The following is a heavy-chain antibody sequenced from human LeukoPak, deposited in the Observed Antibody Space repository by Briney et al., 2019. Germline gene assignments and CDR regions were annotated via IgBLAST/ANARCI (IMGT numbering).Heavy chain of an antibody. D-gene: IGHD4-17*01. J-gene: IGHJ4*02. CDR3: ARDMTTVTTIDY. CDR1: GFTFSSYS. CDR2: ISSSSSYI. Sequence: PGGSLRLSCAASGFTFSSYSMNWVRQAPGKGLEWVSSISSSSSYIYYADSVKGRFTISRDNAKNSLYLQMNSLRAGDTAVYYCARDMTTVTTIDYWGQGTLVTVSS. V-gene: IGHV3-21*01.